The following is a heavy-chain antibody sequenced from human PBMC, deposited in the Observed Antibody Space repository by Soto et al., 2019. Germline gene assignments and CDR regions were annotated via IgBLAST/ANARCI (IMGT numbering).Heavy chain of an antibody. CDR3: ANLHQYYYDSSGYPDFEY. D-gene: IGHD3-22*01. CDR2: ISYDGSNK. Sequence: GGSLRLSCAASGFTFSSYGMHWVRQAPGKGLEWVAVISYDGSNKYYADSVKGRFTISRDNSKNTLYLQMNSLRAEDTAVYYCANLHQYYYDSSGYPDFEYWGQGTLVTVSS. CDR1: GFTFSSYG. V-gene: IGHV3-30*18. J-gene: IGHJ4*02.